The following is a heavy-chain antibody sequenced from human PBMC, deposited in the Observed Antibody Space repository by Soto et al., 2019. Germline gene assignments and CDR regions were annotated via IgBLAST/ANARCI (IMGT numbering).Heavy chain of an antibody. V-gene: IGHV4-59*01. Sequence: ETLSLTCTVSGGSISSYYWSWIRQPPGKGLEWIGYIYYSGSTNYNPSLKSRVTISVDTSKNQFSLKLSSVTAADTAVYYCARGGYCSSTSCQGYYYYYGMDVWGQGTTVTVSS. J-gene: IGHJ6*02. CDR3: ARGGYCSSTSCQGYYYYYGMDV. D-gene: IGHD2-2*01. CDR2: IYYSGST. CDR1: GGSISSYY.